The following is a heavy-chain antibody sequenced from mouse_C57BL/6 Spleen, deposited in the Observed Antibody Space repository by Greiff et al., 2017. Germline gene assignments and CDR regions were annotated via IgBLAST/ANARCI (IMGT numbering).Heavy chain of an antibody. J-gene: IGHJ2*01. CDR1: GFNIKDDY. CDR2: IDPENGDT. D-gene: IGHD2-4*01. Sequence: EVRLQQSGAELVRPGASVKLSCTASGFNIKDDYMHWVKQRPEQGLEWIGWIDPENGDTEYASKFQGKATITADTSSNTAYLQLSSLTSEDTAVYYCTTWSDYDYDEGYWGRGTTLTVSS. CDR3: TTWSDYDYDEGY. V-gene: IGHV14-4*01.